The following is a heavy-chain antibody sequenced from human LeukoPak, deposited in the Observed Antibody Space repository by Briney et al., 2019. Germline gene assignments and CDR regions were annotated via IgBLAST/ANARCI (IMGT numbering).Heavy chain of an antibody. CDR1: GGTFSSYT. V-gene: IGHV1-69*02. CDR2: IIPILGIA. J-gene: IGHJ4*02. D-gene: IGHD3-10*01. CDR3: ATVDDLEFRYYFDY. Sequence: GASVKVSCKASGGTFSSYTISWVRQAPGQGLEWMGRIIPILGIANYAQKFQGRVTITADKSTSTAYMELSSLRSEDTAVYYCATVDDLEFRYYFDYWGQGTLDTVSS.